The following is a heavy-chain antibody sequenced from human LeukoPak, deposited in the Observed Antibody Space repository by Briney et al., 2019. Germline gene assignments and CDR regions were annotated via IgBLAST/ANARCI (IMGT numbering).Heavy chain of an antibody. D-gene: IGHD3-3*01. CDR3: ARRRFQGARGDFDY. Sequence: SETLSLTCTVSGGSISSSSYYWGWIRQPPGKGLEWIGSIYYSGSTYYNPPLKSRVTISVDTSKNQFSLKLSSVTAADTAVYYCARRRFQGARGDFDYWGQGTLVTVSS. J-gene: IGHJ4*02. CDR2: IYYSGST. CDR1: GGSISSSSYY. V-gene: IGHV4-39*07.